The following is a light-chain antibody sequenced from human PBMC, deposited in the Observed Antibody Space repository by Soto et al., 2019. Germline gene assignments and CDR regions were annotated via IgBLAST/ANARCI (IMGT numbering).Light chain of an antibody. CDR2: DIS. CDR3: SSYTASNTRQIV. V-gene: IGLV2-14*03. Sequence: QSVLTQPASVSGSPGQSITISCTGTSSDVGGYNYVSWYQHHPGKATKLMIYDISNRPSGVYNRYSGSKSGNTASLTISRLQLEDEADYYCSSYTASNTRQIVLGTGTKVTVL. J-gene: IGLJ1*01. CDR1: SSDVGGYNY.